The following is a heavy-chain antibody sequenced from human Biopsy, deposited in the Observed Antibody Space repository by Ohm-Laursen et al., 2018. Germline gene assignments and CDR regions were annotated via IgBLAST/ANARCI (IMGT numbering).Heavy chain of an antibody. CDR3: ATKLTGYFHH. J-gene: IGHJ1*01. CDR1: GGTFSNYG. CDR2: NIPILGTG. D-gene: IGHD3-9*01. Sequence: EASVKVSCKAPGGTFSNYGVNWVRQAPGQGLEWLGGNIPILGTGNYAQKFQDRVMVAADTSTSTATMELRSLRSDDTAMYYCATKLTGYFHHWGQGTLVIVSS. V-gene: IGHV1-69*06.